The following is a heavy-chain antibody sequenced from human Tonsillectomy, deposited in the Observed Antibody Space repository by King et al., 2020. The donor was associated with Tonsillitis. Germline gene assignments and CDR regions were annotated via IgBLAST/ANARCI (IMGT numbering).Heavy chain of an antibody. Sequence: VQLVESGGGLVQPGGSLRLSCAASGFTFSSFWMSWVRQAPGKGLEWVAIIKQDGSEKLYVDSVKVRFTISRDNAKNSLYLQMNSLRAEDTAVYYCASGSGWVFDYWGQGTLVTVSS. V-gene: IGHV3-7*01. CDR1: GFTFSSFW. CDR2: IKQDGSEK. CDR3: ASGSGWVFDY. D-gene: IGHD6-25*01. J-gene: IGHJ4*02.